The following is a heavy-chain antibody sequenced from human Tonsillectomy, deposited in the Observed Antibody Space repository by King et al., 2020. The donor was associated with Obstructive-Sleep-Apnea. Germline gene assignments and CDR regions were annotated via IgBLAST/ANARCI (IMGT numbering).Heavy chain of an antibody. J-gene: IGHJ4*02. V-gene: IGHV4-31*03. CDR3: MRDGRRAYDFFDY. Sequence: QLQESGPGLVKPSQTLSLTCSVSGGSISSAGYYWSWIRQHPGKGLEWIGSISFSGSTYYTPSLKSRATISLDTSENQFSLKLSSVTAADTAVYYCMRDGRRAYDFFDYWGQGTLVTVSS. CDR2: ISFSGST. CDR1: GGSISSAGYY. D-gene: IGHD3-3*01.